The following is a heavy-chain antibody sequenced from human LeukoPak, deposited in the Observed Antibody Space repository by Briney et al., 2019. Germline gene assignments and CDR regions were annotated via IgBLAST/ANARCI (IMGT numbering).Heavy chain of an antibody. CDR2: INAYNGNT. CDR1: GYTFTSYG. CDR3: VRDIGYCSGGSCPYWFDP. Sequence: GASVKVSCKASGYTFTSYGISWVRQAPGQGLEWKGWINAYNGNTKYAQKVQGRVTMTTDTSTSTVYMDLRSLRSDDTAVYYCVRDIGYCSGGSCPYWFDPWGQGTLVTVSS. V-gene: IGHV1-18*01. D-gene: IGHD2-15*01. J-gene: IGHJ5*02.